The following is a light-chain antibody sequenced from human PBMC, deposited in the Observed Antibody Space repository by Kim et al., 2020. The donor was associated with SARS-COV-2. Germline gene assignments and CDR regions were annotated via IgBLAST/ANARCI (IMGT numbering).Light chain of an antibody. V-gene: IGKV1-39*01. CDR1: PSITDY. CDR3: QQSYSPPYT. J-gene: IGKJ2*01. CDR2: GAS. Sequence: SASVGDRVTITCRASPSITDYLNWYQHKSGRSPRLLIYGASTLQSGVPSRFSGSGSGTDFSLTITNLQPEDFATYFCQQSYSPPYTFGQGTRLEI.